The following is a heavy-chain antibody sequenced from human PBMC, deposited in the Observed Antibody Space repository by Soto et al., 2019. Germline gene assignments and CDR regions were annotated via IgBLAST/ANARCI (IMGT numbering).Heavy chain of an antibody. D-gene: IGHD3-22*01. V-gene: IGHV1-69*13. CDR2: IIPIFGTA. CDR3: ARSSDSSGYLYYVDY. Sequence: SVKVSCKASGGTFSSYAISWVRQAPGQGLEWMGGIIPIFGTANYAQKFQGRVTITADESTSTAYMELSSLRSEDTAVYYCARSSDSSGYLYYVDYWGQGTLVTVSS. CDR1: GGTFSSYA. J-gene: IGHJ4*02.